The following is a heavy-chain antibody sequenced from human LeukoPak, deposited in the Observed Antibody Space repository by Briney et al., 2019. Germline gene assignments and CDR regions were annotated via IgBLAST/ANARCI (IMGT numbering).Heavy chain of an antibody. J-gene: IGHJ5*02. CDR2: TYYRSKWYN. Sequence: SQTLSLTCAISGDSVSSNSAAWNWIRQSPSRGLEWLGRTYYRSKWYNDYAVSVKSRITINPDTSKNQFSLQLNSVTPEDTAVYYCARDKCSSTSCYRDNWFDPWGREPWSPSPQ. V-gene: IGHV6-1*01. D-gene: IGHD2-2*01. CDR1: GDSVSSNSAA. CDR3: ARDKCSSTSCYRDNWFDP.